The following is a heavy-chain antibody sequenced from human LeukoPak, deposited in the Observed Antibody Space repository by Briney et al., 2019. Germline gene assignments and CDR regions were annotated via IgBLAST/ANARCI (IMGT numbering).Heavy chain of an antibody. CDR2: INGIGSYM. V-gene: IGHV3-21*01. CDR1: GFTFSYYT. CDR3: ARDDVAWNDVHWFDP. D-gene: IGHD1-1*01. J-gene: IGHJ5*02. Sequence: GESLRLSCAASGFTFSYYTMNWVRQAPGKGLEWVSSINGIGSYMYYADSVKGRFTISRDNAKDSLYLQMSSLRAEDTAVYYCARDDVAWNDVHWFDPWGQGTLVTVSS.